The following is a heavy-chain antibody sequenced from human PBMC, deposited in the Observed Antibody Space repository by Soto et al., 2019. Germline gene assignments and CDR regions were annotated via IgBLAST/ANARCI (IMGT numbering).Heavy chain of an antibody. D-gene: IGHD6-13*01. CDR2: INWSGSST. Sequence: GGSLRLSCAGSGFPFDAFAMSWVRQAPGKGLEWVSGINWSGSSTYYADSVRGRFTISRDSAKNSLYLQTNSLRAEDTALYYCARGPFVSSSNWYYDFWGLGTLVTVSS. CDR3: ARGPFVSSSNWYYDF. CDR1: GFPFDAFA. V-gene: IGHV3-20*04. J-gene: IGHJ4*02.